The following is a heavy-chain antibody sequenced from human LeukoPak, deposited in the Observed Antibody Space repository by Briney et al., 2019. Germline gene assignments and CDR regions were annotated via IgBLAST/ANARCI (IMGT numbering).Heavy chain of an antibody. V-gene: IGHV3-23*01. CDR1: GFTLSSYA. D-gene: IGHD2-8*01. Sequence: GGSLSLPCAASGFTLSSYAMSWVRQAPGKGLEWVSAISGSGGSTYYADSVKGRFTISRDNSKNTLYLQMNSLRAEDTAVYYCAKIRTRDFDYWGQGTLVTVSS. CDR2: ISGSGGST. CDR3: AKIRTRDFDY. J-gene: IGHJ4*02.